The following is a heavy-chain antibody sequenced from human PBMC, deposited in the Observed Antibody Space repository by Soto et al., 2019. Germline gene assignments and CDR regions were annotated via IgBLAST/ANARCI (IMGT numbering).Heavy chain of an antibody. J-gene: IGHJ5*02. CDR2: IYVTGAV. CDR3: ARLRIATNSYKLFDP. Sequence: QVRLQESGPGLVKPSETLSLTCSVSGASLNSGNYYWSWIRQVPGKGLEWIGHIYVTGAVDYNPSLRDRITISQYTSESQFSLTLSLVPAADTDVYYCARLRIATNSYKLFDPWGQGTLVTVSS. CDR1: GASLNSGNYY. D-gene: IGHD2-21*01. V-gene: IGHV4-31*03.